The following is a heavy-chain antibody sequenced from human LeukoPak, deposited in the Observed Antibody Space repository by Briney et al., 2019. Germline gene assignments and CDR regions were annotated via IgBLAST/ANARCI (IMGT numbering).Heavy chain of an antibody. J-gene: IGHJ5*02. V-gene: IGHV1-24*01. CDR1: GYTLTELS. CDR3: ASIQSNKTGGWFDP. Sequence: VASVKVSCKVSGYTLTELSMHWVRQALGKGLEWMGGFDPEDGETIYAQKFQGRVTMTEDTSTDTAYMELSSLRSEDTAVYYCASIQSNKTGGWFDPWGQGTLVTVSS. D-gene: IGHD4-11*01. CDR2: FDPEDGET.